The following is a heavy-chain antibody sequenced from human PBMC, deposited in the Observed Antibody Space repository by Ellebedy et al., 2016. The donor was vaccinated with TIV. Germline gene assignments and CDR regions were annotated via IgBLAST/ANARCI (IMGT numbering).Heavy chain of an antibody. CDR2: INQDGSET. Sequence: GESLKISCAASGFTFSSYWMSWVRQAPGKGLEWVANINQDGSETYYVDSVKDRFTISRDNAKNSLYLQMNSLRAEDTAVYYCARGREWLLPNNWFDTWGQGTLVTVSS. CDR3: ARGREWLLPNNWFDT. CDR1: GFTFSSYW. V-gene: IGHV3-7*03. D-gene: IGHD3-3*01. J-gene: IGHJ5*02.